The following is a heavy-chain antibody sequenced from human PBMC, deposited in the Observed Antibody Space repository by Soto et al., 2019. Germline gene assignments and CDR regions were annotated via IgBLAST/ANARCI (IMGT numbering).Heavy chain of an antibody. D-gene: IGHD2-8*01. CDR1: GFTFSTFA. CDR3: VRGSSCSNGVRYNLGWFVP. Sequence: QVQLVESGGGVGQPGRSLRLSCTASGFTFSTFALHWVRQGPGKGLEWVAIIWPDGNDKYYADSVKGRFTISSDNSKNTLSLQMNSLRAEDSAVYYCVRGSSCSNGVRYNLGWFVPWGQGTLVTVSS. CDR2: IWPDGNDK. J-gene: IGHJ5*02. V-gene: IGHV3-33*01.